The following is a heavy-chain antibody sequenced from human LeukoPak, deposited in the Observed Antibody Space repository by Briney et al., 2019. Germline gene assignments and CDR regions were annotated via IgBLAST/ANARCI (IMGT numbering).Heavy chain of an antibody. Sequence: PGGSLRLSCAASGFTLSSYAMSWVRQAPGKGLEWVSGISGSGGSTFYADSLKGRFTLSTDNSKNTLYLQMSSLRAEYTAVYYCAKDRVAFGGAAAFDMWGQGTMVTVSS. CDR1: GFTLSSYA. J-gene: IGHJ3*02. CDR2: ISGSGGST. V-gene: IGHV3-23*01. CDR3: AKDRVAFGGAAAFDM. D-gene: IGHD3-16*01.